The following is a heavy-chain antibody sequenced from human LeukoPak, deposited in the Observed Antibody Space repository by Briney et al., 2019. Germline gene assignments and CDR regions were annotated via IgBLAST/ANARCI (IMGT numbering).Heavy chain of an antibody. CDR1: RFNFSTSR. CDR2: IHFVGSIK. J-gene: IGHJ4*02. CDR3: AKEGARFCQDDY. V-gene: IGHV3-30*02. Sequence: PGGSLRLSWSATRFNFSTSRMHWARQAPGKGLEWVAFIHFVGSIKYYVDSVKDRFIISRDNSKSTLYMQMNSLKAEDTAAYYCAKEGARFCQDDYWGQGTLVTVSS. D-gene: IGHD3-10*01.